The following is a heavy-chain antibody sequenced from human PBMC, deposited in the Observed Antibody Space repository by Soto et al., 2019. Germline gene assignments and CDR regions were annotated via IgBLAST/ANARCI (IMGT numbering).Heavy chain of an antibody. Sequence: QVQLVQSGAEVKKPGSSVKVSCKASGGTFSSYAISWVRQAPGQGLEWMGGIIPIFGTANYAQKFQGRVTITADKSTSTAYMELSSLRSEDTAVYYCARISLYYDSSGYYYGRAFDIWGQGTMVTVSS. V-gene: IGHV1-69*06. CDR3: ARISLYYDSSGYYYGRAFDI. D-gene: IGHD3-22*01. J-gene: IGHJ3*02. CDR1: GGTFSSYA. CDR2: IIPIFGTA.